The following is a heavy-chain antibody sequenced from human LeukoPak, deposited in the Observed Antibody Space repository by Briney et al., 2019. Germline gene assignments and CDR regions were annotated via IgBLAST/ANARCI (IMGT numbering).Heavy chain of an antibody. CDR1: GFTFSNYW. CDR2: INTDGKTT. D-gene: IGHD2-15*01. CDR3: ARAVAATWGQFDY. Sequence: GGSLRLSCAASGFTFSNYWMVWVRQAPGKGLVWVSRINTDGKTTNYADSVKGRITISRDNAKNTLDLQMNSLRAEDTAVYYCARAVAATWGQFDYWGQGILVTVSS. J-gene: IGHJ4*02. V-gene: IGHV3-74*01.